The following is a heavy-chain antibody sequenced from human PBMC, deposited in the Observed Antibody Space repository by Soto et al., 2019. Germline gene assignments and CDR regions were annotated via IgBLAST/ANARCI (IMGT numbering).Heavy chain of an antibody. CDR2: ISSTTNYK. CDR3: ARVVVVIPPGYYYAMDV. CDR1: GLTFSSYS. J-gene: IGHJ6*02. Sequence: PGGSLRFSCAASGLTFSSYSMNWVRQAPGKGLEWVSSISSTTNYKYYADSVKGRFTISRDNAKNSLFLQMNSLRDEDTAVYYYARVVVVIPPGYYYAMDVWGQGTTVTVSS. D-gene: IGHD3-22*01. V-gene: IGHV3-21*01.